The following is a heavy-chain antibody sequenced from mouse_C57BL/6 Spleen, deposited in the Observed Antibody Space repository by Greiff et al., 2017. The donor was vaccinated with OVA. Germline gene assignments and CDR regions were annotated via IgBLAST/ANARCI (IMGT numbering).Heavy chain of an antibody. Sequence: EVQVVESGGGLVKPGGSLKLSCAASGFTFSDYGMHWVRQAPEKGLEWVAYISSGSSTIYYADTVKGRFTISRDNAKNTLFLQMTSLRSEDTAMYYCVVKDYGSSLGFAYWGQGTLVTVSA. D-gene: IGHD1-1*01. CDR3: VVKDYGSSLGFAY. CDR2: ISSGSSTI. V-gene: IGHV5-17*01. CDR1: GFTFSDYG. J-gene: IGHJ3*01.